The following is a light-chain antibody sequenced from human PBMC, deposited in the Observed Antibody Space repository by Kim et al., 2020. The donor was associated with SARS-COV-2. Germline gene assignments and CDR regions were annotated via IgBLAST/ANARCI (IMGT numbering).Light chain of an antibody. V-gene: IGLV3-19*01. CDR1: SLRSYY. CDR2: GKN. J-gene: IGLJ2*01. Sequence: SSELTQDPAVSVALGQTVRITCQGDSLRSYYASWYQQKPGQAPVLVIHGKNNRPSGIPDRFSGSSSGNTASLTITGAQAEDEADYYCNSRDSSGNHLVFG. CDR3: NSRDSSGNHLV.